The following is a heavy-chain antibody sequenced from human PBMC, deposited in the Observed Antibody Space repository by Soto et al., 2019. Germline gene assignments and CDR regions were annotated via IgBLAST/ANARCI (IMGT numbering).Heavy chain of an antibody. CDR1: GFTFRGYA. CDR2: INWNGGST. Sequence: GGSLRLSCAASGFTFRGYAMSWVRQAPGKGLEWVSGINWNGGSTGYADSVKGRFTISRDNAKNSLYLQMNSLRAEDTALYYCARGARDYDSSGFDAFDIWGQGTMVTVSS. D-gene: IGHD3-22*01. V-gene: IGHV3-20*04. CDR3: ARGARDYDSSGFDAFDI. J-gene: IGHJ3*02.